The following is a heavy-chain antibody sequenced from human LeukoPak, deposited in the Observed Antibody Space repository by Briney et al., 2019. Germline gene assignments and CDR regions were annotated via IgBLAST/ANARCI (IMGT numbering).Heavy chain of an antibody. J-gene: IGHJ4*02. D-gene: IGHD6-13*01. CDR1: GFTFDDYG. V-gene: IGHV3-20*01. CDR3: ARDWGAAAGTHFDL. CDR2: INWSGHSP. Sequence: GGSLRLSCAASGFTFDDYGMSWVRQVPGKGLEWVSSINWSGHSPGYADSVKGRFTISRDNAKNALYLQMNSLRADDTALYHCARDWGAAAGTHFDLWGQGTLVTVSS.